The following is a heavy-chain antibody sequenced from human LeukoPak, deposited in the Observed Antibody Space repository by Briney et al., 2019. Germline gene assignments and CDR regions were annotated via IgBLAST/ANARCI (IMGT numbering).Heavy chain of an antibody. CDR1: GFTLSSYA. Sequence: GGSLRLSCAASGFTLSSYAMSWLRQAPGKGLEWVSAISGSGGSTYYTDYVKGRFTISRDNSKNTLYLQMNSLRAEDTAVYYCAKGRSRYYDFWSGYYVDYWGQGTLVTVSS. D-gene: IGHD3-3*01. CDR2: ISGSGGST. V-gene: IGHV3-23*01. J-gene: IGHJ4*02. CDR3: AKGRSRYYDFWSGYYVDY.